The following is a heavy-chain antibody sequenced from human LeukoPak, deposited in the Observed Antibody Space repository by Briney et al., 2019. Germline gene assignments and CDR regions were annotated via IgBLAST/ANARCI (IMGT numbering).Heavy chain of an antibody. J-gene: IGHJ4*02. CDR2: IWYDGSNK. V-gene: IGHV3-33*01. Sequence: GRSLRLSCAASGFTFSSYGMHWVRQAPGKGLEWVAVIWYDGSNKYYADSVKGRFTISRDNSKNTLYLQMNSLRAEDTAVYYCARKTPSGYSDYWGQGTLVTVSS. CDR1: GFTFSSYG. D-gene: IGHD3-3*01. CDR3: ARKTPSGYSDY.